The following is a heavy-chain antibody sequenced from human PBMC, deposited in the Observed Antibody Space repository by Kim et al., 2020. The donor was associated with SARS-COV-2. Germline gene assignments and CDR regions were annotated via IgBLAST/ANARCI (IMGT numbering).Heavy chain of an antibody. V-gene: IGHV3-30*04. CDR2: ISYDGSNK. CDR1: GFTFSSYA. J-gene: IGHJ4*02. CDR3: ARPPGGYYFDY. Sequence: GGSLRLSCAASGFTFSSYAMHWVRQAPGKGLEWVAVISYDGSNKYYADSVKGRFTISRDNSKNTLYLQMNSLRAEDTAVYYCARPPGGYYFDYWGQGTLVTVSS. D-gene: IGHD1-26*01.